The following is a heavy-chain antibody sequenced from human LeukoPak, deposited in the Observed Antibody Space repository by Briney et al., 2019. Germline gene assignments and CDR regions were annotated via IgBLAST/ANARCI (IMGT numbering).Heavy chain of an antibody. Sequence: SETLSLTCTVSGGSTNTGGYFWSWIRQPPGKGLEWIGYVFRTGRTSYNPSLDSRVTISLDRSRNQFSLRLTSVTAADTAVYYCARGYYDSSGYYSFDYWGQGTLVTVSS. V-gene: IGHV4-30-2*01. CDR3: ARGYYDSSGYYSFDY. CDR1: GGSTNTGGYF. J-gene: IGHJ4*02. D-gene: IGHD3-22*01. CDR2: VFRTGRT.